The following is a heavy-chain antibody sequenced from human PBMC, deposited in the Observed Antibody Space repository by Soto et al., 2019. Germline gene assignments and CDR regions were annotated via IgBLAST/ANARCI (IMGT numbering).Heavy chain of an antibody. Sequence: SETLSLTCTVSGGSISSGDYYWSWIRQPPGKGLEWIGYIYYSGSTYYNPSLKSRVTISVDTSKNQFSLKLSSVTAADTAVYYSARGDVVFFDYWGQGTLVTVSS. J-gene: IGHJ4*02. V-gene: IGHV4-30-4*01. CDR1: GGSISSGDYY. CDR3: ARGDVVFFDY. CDR2: IYYSGST. D-gene: IGHD2-15*01.